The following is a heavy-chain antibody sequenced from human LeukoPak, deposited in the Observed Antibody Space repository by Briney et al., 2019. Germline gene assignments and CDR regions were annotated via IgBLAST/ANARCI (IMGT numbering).Heavy chain of an antibody. D-gene: IGHD2-2*02. V-gene: IGHV4-61*02. Sequence: SQTLSLTCTVSGGSISSGSYYWRWIRQPAGKGLEWIGRIYTSGSTNYNPSLKSRVTISVDTSKNQFSLKLSSVTAADTAVYYCAREGGRSVVVPAAITWFDPWGQGTLVTVSS. CDR1: GGSISSGSYY. CDR2: IYTSGST. CDR3: AREGGRSVVVPAAITWFDP. J-gene: IGHJ5*02.